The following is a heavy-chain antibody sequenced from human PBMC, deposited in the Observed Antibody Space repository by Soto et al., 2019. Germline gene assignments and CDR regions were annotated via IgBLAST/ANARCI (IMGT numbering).Heavy chain of an antibody. CDR2: INHSGNS. J-gene: IGHJ4*02. CDR3: ARGRGDLDY. CDR1: GASLSDNY. V-gene: IGHV4-34*01. Sequence: QVQLQQWGAGLVKPSETLSLTCAVYGASLSDNYWSWIRQPPGKGLEWIVEINHSGNSNYNPSLKSRVTISVDTSKSQVSLKLRSVTAADTAVYYCARGRGDLDYWGQGYQVTVSS. D-gene: IGHD3-3*01.